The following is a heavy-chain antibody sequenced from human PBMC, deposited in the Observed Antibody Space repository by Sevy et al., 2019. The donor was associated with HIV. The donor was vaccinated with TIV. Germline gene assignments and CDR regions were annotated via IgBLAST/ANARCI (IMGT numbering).Heavy chain of an antibody. J-gene: IGHJ4*02. CDR1: GGSISGHH. CDR3: AGSGALGFFDLGFDY. D-gene: IGHD3-9*01. Sequence: SETLSLICSVSGGSISGHHWSWIRRPPGKGLQWVGCVFSSGNTKYNPSLKSRVTISADTSKSHFSLNLTSATTADTAVYFCAGSGALGFFDLGFDYWGQGTLVTVSS. V-gene: IGHV4-59*11. CDR2: VFSSGNT.